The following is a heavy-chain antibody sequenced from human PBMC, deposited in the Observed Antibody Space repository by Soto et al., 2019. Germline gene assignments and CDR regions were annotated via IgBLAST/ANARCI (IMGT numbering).Heavy chain of an antibody. J-gene: IGHJ5*01. CDR2: VSNDGIRK. Sequence: QVQLVESGGGVVQPGRSLRLTCAASGFIFSGSGMHWVRRAPGKGLEWVALVSNDGIRKYYGDSVKGRFTISRDNAENTLYLQMNSLRAEDTAVYYCARWVGGSMYDNSGKYDSWGQGTLVTVSS. V-gene: IGHV3-30*03. CDR3: ARWVGGSMYDNSGKYDS. CDR1: GFIFSGSG. D-gene: IGHD3-22*01.